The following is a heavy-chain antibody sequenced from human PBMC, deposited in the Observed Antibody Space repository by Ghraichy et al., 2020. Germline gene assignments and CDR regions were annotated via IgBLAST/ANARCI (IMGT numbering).Heavy chain of an antibody. CDR3: ARGINWFDP. V-gene: IGHV1-18*01. J-gene: IGHJ5*02. Sequence: ASVKVSCKASGYTFINYGITWVRQAPGQGLEWMGWITTKSGNTQYGWKFQCRVTMTTDTSTSTAYMELRSLRFDDTAVYYCARGINWFDPWGQGTLVTVSS. CDR1: GYTFINYG. CDR2: ITTKSGNT.